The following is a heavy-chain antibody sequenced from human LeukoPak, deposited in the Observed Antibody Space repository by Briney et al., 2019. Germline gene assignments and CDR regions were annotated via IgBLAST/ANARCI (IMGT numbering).Heavy chain of an antibody. V-gene: IGHV1-8*01. D-gene: IGHD4-17*01. J-gene: IGHJ6*02. CDR1: GYTFTSYD. CDR2: MNPNSGNT. CDR3: ASVTVTTQGGDYYGMDV. Sequence: ASVKVSCKASGYTFTSYDINWVRQATGQGLEWMGWMNPNSGNTGYAQKFQGRVTMTRNTSISKAYMELSSLRSEDTAVYYCASVTVTTQGGDYYGMDVWGQGTTVTVSS.